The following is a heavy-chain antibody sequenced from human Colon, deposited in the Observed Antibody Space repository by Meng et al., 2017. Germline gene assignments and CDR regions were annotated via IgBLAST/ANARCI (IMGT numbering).Heavy chain of an antibody. J-gene: IGHJ4*02. CDR2: IYHSGST. D-gene: IGHD2-2*01. CDR3: ASGRKYCSSTSCYGQFDY. V-gene: IGHV4-4*02. CDR1: GGSISSSNW. Sequence: GLLEESGPGLVKPAGTLSLTCAVSGGSISSSNWWSWVRQPPGKGLEWIGEIYHSGSTNYNPSLKSRVTISVDKSKNQFSLKLSSVTAADTAVYYCASGRKYCSSTSCYGQFDYWGQRTLVTVSS.